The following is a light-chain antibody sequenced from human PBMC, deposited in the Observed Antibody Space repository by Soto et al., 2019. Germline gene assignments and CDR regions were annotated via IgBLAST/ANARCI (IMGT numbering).Light chain of an antibody. CDR1: QSVSSSY. CDR2: GAS. V-gene: IGKV3-20*01. Sequence: EIVLTQSPGTLSLSPGERATLSCRASQSVSSSYLAWYQQKPGQAPRLLIYGASSRATGIPDRFSGSGSGTDFTLTISRLEPEDFAVYYCPQYGSSLWTCGQWTKVEIK. J-gene: IGKJ1*01. CDR3: PQYGSSLWT.